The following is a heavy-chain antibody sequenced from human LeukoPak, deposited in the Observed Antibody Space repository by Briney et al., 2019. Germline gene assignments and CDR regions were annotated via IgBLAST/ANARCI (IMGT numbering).Heavy chain of an antibody. J-gene: IGHJ4*02. CDR3: ARSRPKYYFDY. Sequence: PGGSLRLSCAASGFTFSDCWMTWVRQAPGKGLEWVANIKEDGSEKYYVDSVRGRFTISRDNAKNSLYLQINSLRAEDTAVYYCARSRPKYYFDYWGRGTLVTVSS. CDR2: IKEDGSEK. D-gene: IGHD1-1*01. V-gene: IGHV3-7*04. CDR1: GFTFSDCW.